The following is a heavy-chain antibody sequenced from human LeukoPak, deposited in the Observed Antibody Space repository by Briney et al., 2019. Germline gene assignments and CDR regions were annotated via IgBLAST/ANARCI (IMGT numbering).Heavy chain of an antibody. CDR3: ARGWEWVDAFDI. V-gene: IGHV3-30*03. CDR2: ISYDGSNK. CDR1: GFTFSSYG. J-gene: IGHJ3*02. D-gene: IGHD3-3*01. Sequence: PGRSLRLSCAASGFTFSSYGMHWVRQAPGKGLEWVAVISYDGSNKYYADSVKGRFTISRDNAKNSLYLQMNSLRAEDTAVYYCARGWEWVDAFDIWGQGTMVTVSS.